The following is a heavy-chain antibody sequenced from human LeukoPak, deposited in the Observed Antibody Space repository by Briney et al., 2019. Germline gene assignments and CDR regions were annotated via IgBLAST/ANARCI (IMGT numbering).Heavy chain of an antibody. CDR1: GFTFSSYG. CDR2: ISYDGSNK. D-gene: IGHD3-22*01. Sequence: GRSLRLSCADSGFTFSSYGMDWVRQAPGKGLERVAVISYDGSNKYYADSVKGRFTISRDNSKNTLYLQMNSLRAEDTAVYYCAKEGGTYYDSPDGMDVWGQGTTVTVSS. J-gene: IGHJ6*02. V-gene: IGHV3-30*18. CDR3: AKEGGTYYDSPDGMDV.